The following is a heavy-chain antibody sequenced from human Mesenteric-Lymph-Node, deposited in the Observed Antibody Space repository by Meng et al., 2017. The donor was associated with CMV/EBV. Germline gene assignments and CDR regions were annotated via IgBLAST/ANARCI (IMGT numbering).Heavy chain of an antibody. V-gene: IGHV1-69*08. J-gene: IGHJ3*02. CDR3: ARSEKGDLVYCSSTSCPFFAFDI. D-gene: IGHD2-2*01. CDR2: IVPSLGTT. CDR1: GDTFTSFS. Sequence: SVKVSCKGSGDTFTSFSITWVRQAPGQGPEWMGRIVPSLGTTTYAQNFQGRVTITADKSTGTAYMELTSLRSEDTAVYYCARSEKGDLVYCSSTSCPFFAFDIWGPGTMVTVSS.